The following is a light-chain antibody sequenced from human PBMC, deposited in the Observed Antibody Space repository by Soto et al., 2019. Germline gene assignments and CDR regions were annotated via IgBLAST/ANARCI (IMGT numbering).Light chain of an antibody. V-gene: IGKV1-39*01. Sequence: DIQMTQSPSSLSASVGDRVTITCRASQSISVYLNWYQQKPGKAPKLLIYAASTLQSGVPSRFSGSGSGTDFTLTINSLQPEDFATYSCRQSFNNPYNFGQGTKLEIK. CDR1: QSISVY. CDR3: RQSFNNPYN. J-gene: IGKJ2*01. CDR2: AAS.